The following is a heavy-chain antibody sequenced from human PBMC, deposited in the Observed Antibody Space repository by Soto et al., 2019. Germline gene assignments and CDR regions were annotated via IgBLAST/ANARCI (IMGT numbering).Heavy chain of an antibody. J-gene: IGHJ6*03. D-gene: IGHD3-10*01. Sequence: GGSLRLSCAASGFIFSTYNMNWVRQAPGKGLEWVSSITTSSSYIYYADSVKGRFTISRDNAKNSLFLQMNSLRAEDTAVYYCARGDSYGSRSYPYYYYYMDVWGKGTTVTVS. CDR2: ITTSSSYI. CDR1: GFIFSTYN. CDR3: ARGDSYGSRSYPYYYYYMDV. V-gene: IGHV3-21*01.